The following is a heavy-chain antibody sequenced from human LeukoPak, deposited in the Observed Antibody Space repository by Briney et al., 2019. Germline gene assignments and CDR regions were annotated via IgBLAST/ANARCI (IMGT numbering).Heavy chain of an antibody. V-gene: IGHV4-59*08. CDR3: ARHLGRWWGERPSFLFDY. D-gene: IGHD2-8*02. CDR2: IYYSGST. J-gene: IGHJ4*02. CDR1: GGSISSYY. Sequence: SETLSLTCTVSGGSISSYYWSWIRQPPGEGLEWIGYIYYSGSTNYNPSLKSRVTISVDTSKNQFSLKLSSVTAADTAVYYCARHLGRWWGERPSFLFDYWGQGTLVTVSS.